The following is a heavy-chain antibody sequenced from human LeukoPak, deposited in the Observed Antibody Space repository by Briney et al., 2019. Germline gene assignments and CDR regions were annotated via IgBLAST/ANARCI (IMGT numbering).Heavy chain of an antibody. V-gene: IGHV4-39*01. CDR3: ARTYYYDSSGVQYFQH. J-gene: IGHJ1*01. Sequence: PSETLSLTCTVSGGSISSSTYYWGWIRQPPGKGLEWIGNTYYSGSTYYNPSPKSRVTISVDTSKNQFSLKLSSVTAADTAVYYCARTYYYDSSGVQYFQHWGQGTLVTVSS. D-gene: IGHD3-22*01. CDR2: TYYSGST. CDR1: GGSISSSTYY.